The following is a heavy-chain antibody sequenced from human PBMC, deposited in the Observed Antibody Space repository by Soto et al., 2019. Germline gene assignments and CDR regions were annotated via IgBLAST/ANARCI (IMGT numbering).Heavy chain of an antibody. CDR2: IKQDGSEK. D-gene: IGHD3-10*01. Sequence: EMQLVESGGGLVQPGGSLRLSCAASGFTFSTYWMSWVRQAPGKGLEWVANIKQDGSEKYYVDSVKGRFTISRDNPKNSLYLQMNSLRAEDTAVYYCSRGGSYYPSWGQGTLVTVSS. CDR1: GFTFSTYW. V-gene: IGHV3-7*01. CDR3: SRGGSYYPS. J-gene: IGHJ4*02.